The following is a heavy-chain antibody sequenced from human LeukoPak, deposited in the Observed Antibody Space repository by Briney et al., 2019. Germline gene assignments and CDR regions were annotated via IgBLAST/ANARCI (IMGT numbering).Heavy chain of an antibody. Sequence: GGSLRLSCTASRFIFNNYAMSWVRQAPGKGLEDVSGISTNGGSTYYADSVKGRFTISRDNSKNTLFLQMGSLRDEDMAVYYCARGGGRNTAMVWALDYWGQGTLVTVSS. J-gene: IGHJ4*02. CDR3: ARGGGRNTAMVWALDY. V-gene: IGHV3-64*02. CDR2: ISTNGGST. CDR1: RFIFNNYA. D-gene: IGHD5-18*01.